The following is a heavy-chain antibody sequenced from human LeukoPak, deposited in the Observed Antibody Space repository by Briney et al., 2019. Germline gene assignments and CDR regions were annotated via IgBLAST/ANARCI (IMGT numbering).Heavy chain of an antibody. D-gene: IGHD6-19*01. CDR1: GGSISSYY. CDR2: INTSGST. J-gene: IGHJ4*02. V-gene: IGHV4-4*07. Sequence: SETLSLTCTVSGGSISSYYWSWIRQPPGKGLEWIGRINTSGSTNYNPSLKSRVTMSVDTSKNQFSLKLSSVTAADTAVYYCARGIGYGSGRFDNWGQGTLVTVSS. CDR3: ARGIGYGSGRFDN.